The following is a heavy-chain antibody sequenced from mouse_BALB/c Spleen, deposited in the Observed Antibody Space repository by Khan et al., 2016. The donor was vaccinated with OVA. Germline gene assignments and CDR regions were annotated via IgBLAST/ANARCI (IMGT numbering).Heavy chain of an antibody. V-gene: IGHV3-2*02. CDR1: GYSITSEYA. CDR2: INYSGNT. D-gene: IGHD2-4*01. J-gene: IGHJ3*01. CDR3: ARKDYYDYDPFPY. Sequence: EVKLLESGPGLVKPSQSLSLTCTVTGYSITSEYAWNWIRQFPGNKLEWMGYINYSGNTRFNPSLKSRTSITRDTSKNQFFLQLNYVTTEDTATYYCARKDYYDYDPFPYWGQGTLVTVSA.